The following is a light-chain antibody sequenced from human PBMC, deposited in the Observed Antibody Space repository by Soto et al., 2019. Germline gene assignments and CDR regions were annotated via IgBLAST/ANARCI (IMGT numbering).Light chain of an antibody. Sequence: QSVLPQPASGAGSPGQSITLPCTGTSSEVGGYEYVSWHQQYPGKAPKLIIYDVSNRPSGVSNRSSGSKSGNTASMTISGLHAEDEADYYCSSYTISSTHVFGSGTKLTVL. CDR2: DVS. J-gene: IGLJ1*01. V-gene: IGLV2-14*01. CDR3: SSYTISSTHV. CDR1: SSEVGGYEY.